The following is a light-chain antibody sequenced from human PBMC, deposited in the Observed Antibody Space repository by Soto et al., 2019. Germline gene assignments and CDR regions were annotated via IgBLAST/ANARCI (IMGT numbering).Light chain of an antibody. J-gene: IGLJ2*01. CDR1: NIGSKS. CDR3: QVWDSSSDHVV. Sequence: SYELTQPPSVSVAPGQTARITCGGSNIGSKSVHWYHQKTGQAPVLVVCDDNDRPSGIPERFSGSNSGNTATLTISRVEAGDEADYYCQVWDSSSDHVVFGGGTKVTVL. V-gene: IGLV3-21*02. CDR2: DDN.